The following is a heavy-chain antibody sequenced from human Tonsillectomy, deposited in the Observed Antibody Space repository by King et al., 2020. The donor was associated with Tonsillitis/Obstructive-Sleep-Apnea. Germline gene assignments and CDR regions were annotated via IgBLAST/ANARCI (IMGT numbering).Heavy chain of an antibody. CDR2: ISSSSSTI. D-gene: IGHD6-13*01. V-gene: IGHV3-48*02. CDR1: GFTFSSYS. CDR3: ARPEYSSSWPPGY. J-gene: IGHJ4*02. Sequence: VQLVESGGGLVQPGGSLRLSCAASGFTFSSYSMNWVRQAPGKGLEWVSYISSSSSTIYYADTVQGRFTISRDNAKNSLYLQMKSLRDEDTAVYYCARPEYSSSWPPGYWGQGTLVTVSS.